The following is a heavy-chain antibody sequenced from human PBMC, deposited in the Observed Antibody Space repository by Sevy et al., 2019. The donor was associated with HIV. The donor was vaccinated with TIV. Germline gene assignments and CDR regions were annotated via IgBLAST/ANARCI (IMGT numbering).Heavy chain of an antibody. CDR2: ISGSGTRT. Sequence: GGSLRLSCAVSGFSFDSYGMTWVRQAPGKGLEWVSGISGSGTRTYYADSVKGRFIISRDNSKNTLYLQMNSLRSEDTTRKVTLKITRETSTYTIYLKMNTRRSEASAIDYWAKGGGGHYDPDEIGYYFYYYNMDVWGKGTTVTVSS. J-gene: IGHJ6*03. CDR1: GFSFDSYG. CDR3: LKITRETSTYTIYLKMNTRRSEASAIDYWAKGGGGHYDPDEIGYYFYYYNMDV. V-gene: IGHV3-23*01. D-gene: IGHD2-2*01.